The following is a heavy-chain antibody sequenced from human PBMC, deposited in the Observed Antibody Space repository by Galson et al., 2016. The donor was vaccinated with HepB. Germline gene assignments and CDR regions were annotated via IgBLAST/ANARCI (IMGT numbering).Heavy chain of an antibody. CDR1: GFTFSSYA. J-gene: IGHJ4*03. CDR2: ISGSGGST. D-gene: IGHD3-22*01. CDR3: AKSMSVSYYYDSSGYSFDY. V-gene: IGHV3-23*01. Sequence: SLRLSCAASGFTFSSYAMSWVRQAPGKGLEWVSAISGSGGSTYYADSVKGRFTISRDNSKNTLYLQMNSLRAEDPAVYYCAKSMSVSYYYDSSGYSFDYWGQGTMVTVSS.